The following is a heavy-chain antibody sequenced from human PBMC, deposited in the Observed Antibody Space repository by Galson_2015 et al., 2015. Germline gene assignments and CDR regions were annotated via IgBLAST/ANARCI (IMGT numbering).Heavy chain of an antibody. CDR3: AGRAERYYDSSGAFDI. D-gene: IGHD3-22*01. Sequence: SLRLSCAASGFTVSSNYMSWVRQAPGKGLEWDSVIYSGGSTYYADSVKGRFTISRDNSKNTLYLQMNSLRAEDTAVYYCAGRAERYYDSSGAFDIWGQGTMVTVSS. CDR1: GFTVSSNY. CDR2: IYSGGST. V-gene: IGHV3-66*02. J-gene: IGHJ3*02.